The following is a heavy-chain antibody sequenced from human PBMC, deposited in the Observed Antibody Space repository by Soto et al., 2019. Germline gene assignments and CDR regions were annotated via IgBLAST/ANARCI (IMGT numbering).Heavy chain of an antibody. D-gene: IGHD2-15*01. V-gene: IGHV4-34*01. CDR3: ARGGYCSGGSCSWFDP. Sequence: QVQLQQWGAGLLKPSETLSLTCAVYGGSFSGYYWSWIRQPPGKGLERIGEINHSGSTNYNPSLKSRVTISVDTSKNQFSLKLSSVTAADTAVYYCARGGYCSGGSCSWFDPWGQGTLVTVSS. J-gene: IGHJ5*02. CDR2: INHSGST. CDR1: GGSFSGYY.